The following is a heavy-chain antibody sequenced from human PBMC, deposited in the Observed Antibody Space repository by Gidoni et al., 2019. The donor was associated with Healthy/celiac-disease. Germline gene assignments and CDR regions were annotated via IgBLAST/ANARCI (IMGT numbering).Heavy chain of an antibody. CDR1: GFTFSSYW. Sequence: EVQLVESGGGLVQPGGSLRLSCAASGFTFSSYWMRWVRQPPGKGLEGVANIKQDGWEKYYVDSVNGRFTISRDTAQNSLYLQMNILSAEDMAVYYCARDESVYCSSTSCYQGRYYYYYMDVWGKGTTVTVSS. CDR3: ARDESVYCSSTSCYQGRYYYYYMDV. D-gene: IGHD2-2*01. J-gene: IGHJ6*03. CDR2: IKQDGWEK. V-gene: IGHV3-7*01.